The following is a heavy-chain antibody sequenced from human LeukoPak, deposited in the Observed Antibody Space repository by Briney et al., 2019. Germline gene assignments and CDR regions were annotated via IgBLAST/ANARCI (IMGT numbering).Heavy chain of an antibody. J-gene: IGHJ3*02. CDR2: INHSGST. CDR1: GGSFSGYY. Sequence: SETLSLTCAVYGGSFSGYYWSWIRQPPGKGLEWIGEINHSGSTNYDPSLKSRVTISVDTSKNQFSLKLSSVTAADTAVYYCARGRIAVADDAFDIWGQGTMVTVSS. D-gene: IGHD6-19*01. CDR3: ARGRIAVADDAFDI. V-gene: IGHV4-34*01.